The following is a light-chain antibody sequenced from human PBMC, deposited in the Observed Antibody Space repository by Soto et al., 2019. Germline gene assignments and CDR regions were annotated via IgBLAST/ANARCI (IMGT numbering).Light chain of an antibody. J-gene: IGLJ1*01. Sequence: QSVLTQPPSAPGSPGQSVRISCTGTRRDVGGYNYVAWYQQHPGKAPKLMIYEVTKRPSGVPDRFSGSKSGNTAFLTVSGLQPEDEADYYCSSFTSNRIYVFGPGTKVTVL. CDR2: EVT. V-gene: IGLV2-8*01. CDR1: RRDVGGYNY. CDR3: SSFTSNRIYV.